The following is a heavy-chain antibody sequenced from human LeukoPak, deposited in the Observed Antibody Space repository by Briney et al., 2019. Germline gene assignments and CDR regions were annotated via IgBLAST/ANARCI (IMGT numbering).Heavy chain of an antibody. D-gene: IGHD3-10*01. CDR1: GFTFSNYW. Sequence: GGSLRLSCTAFGFTFSNYWMTWVRQAPGKGLEWVANIKQDGSEKYYVDSVKGRFTIARDNTRNSLYLQANSLRAEDTAVYYCARPAFYYGSGSFTSFDVWGQGTMLTVSS. CDR3: ARPAFYYGSGSFTSFDV. V-gene: IGHV3-7*01. CDR2: IKQDGSEK. J-gene: IGHJ3*01.